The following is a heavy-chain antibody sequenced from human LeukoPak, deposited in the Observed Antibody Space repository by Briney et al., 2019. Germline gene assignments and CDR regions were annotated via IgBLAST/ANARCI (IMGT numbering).Heavy chain of an antibody. J-gene: IGHJ4*02. Sequence: SETLSLTCAVYGGSFSGYYWSWIRQPPGKGLEWIGEINHSGSTNYNPSLKSRVTISVDTSKNQFSLKLSSVTAADTAMYYCARGRGYYYDSSGYYYVRSPFDYWGQGTLVTVSS. V-gene: IGHV4-34*01. CDR1: GGSFSGYY. CDR3: ARGRGYYYDSSGYYYVRSPFDY. CDR2: INHSGST. D-gene: IGHD3-22*01.